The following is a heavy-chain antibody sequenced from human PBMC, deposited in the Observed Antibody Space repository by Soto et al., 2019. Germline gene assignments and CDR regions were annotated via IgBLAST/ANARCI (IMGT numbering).Heavy chain of an antibody. Sequence: EVQLLESGGGLVQPGGSLRLSCAASGFTFSSYAMSWVRQAPGKGLEWVSAISGSGGSTYYADSVKGRFTISRDNSKNTLYLQMNSLRAEDTAVYYCAKADIVVVVAATPFFGMDVWGQGTTVTVSS. V-gene: IGHV3-23*01. CDR1: GFTFSSYA. CDR2: ISGSGGST. J-gene: IGHJ6*02. D-gene: IGHD2-15*01. CDR3: AKADIVVVVAATPFFGMDV.